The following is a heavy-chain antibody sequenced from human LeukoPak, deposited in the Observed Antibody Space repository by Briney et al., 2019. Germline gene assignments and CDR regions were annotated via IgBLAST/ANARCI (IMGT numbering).Heavy chain of an antibody. J-gene: IGHJ4*02. D-gene: IGHD5-12*01. CDR3: ARASATVNSTPFDY. V-gene: IGHV4-34*01. CDR1: GGSFSNYY. Sequence: SETLSLTCAVYGGSFSNYYWSWIRQPPGKGLEWIGEINHTGSTNYNPSLKSRVTISVDKSKNQFSLKLRSVTAADTAVYYCARASATVNSTPFDYWGQGTLVTVSS. CDR2: INHTGST.